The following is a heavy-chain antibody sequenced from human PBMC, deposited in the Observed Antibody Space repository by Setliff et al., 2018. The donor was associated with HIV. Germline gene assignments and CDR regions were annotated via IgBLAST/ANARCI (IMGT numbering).Heavy chain of an antibody. CDR1: GGSIGIRSYF. D-gene: IGHD6-19*01. V-gene: IGHV4-39*01. Sequence: SETLSLTCTVSGGSIGIRSYFWGWIRQPPGKGLEWIGSVYSSGSTYYNPSLKSRVTVSVDTSKDQFSLRLSSATVADTAVYYCASGQWLEHAFDIWGQGTVVTVS. J-gene: IGHJ3*02. CDR3: ASGQWLEHAFDI. CDR2: VYSSGST.